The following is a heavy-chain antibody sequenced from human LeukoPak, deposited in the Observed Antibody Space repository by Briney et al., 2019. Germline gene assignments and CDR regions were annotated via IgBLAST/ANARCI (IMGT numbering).Heavy chain of an antibody. CDR3: ARNAGVY. V-gene: IGHV3-7*01. D-gene: IGHD2-8*01. CDR2: IKEDGSEK. Sequence: RGSLRLSCAASGFIFSNYLMSWVRQAPGKGLEWVAYIKEDGSEKYYVDSVRGRFTISRDNAENSLYLQMNSLRAEDTAVYYCARNAGVYWGQGTLVTVSS. J-gene: IGHJ4*02. CDR1: GFIFSNYL.